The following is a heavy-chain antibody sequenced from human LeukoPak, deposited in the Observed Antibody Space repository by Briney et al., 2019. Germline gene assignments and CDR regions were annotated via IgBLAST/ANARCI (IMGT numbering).Heavy chain of an antibody. CDR3: ARENCSSTSCYYYYYYMDV. CDR2: ISHSGST. CDR1: GGSFSGYY. D-gene: IGHD2-2*01. Sequence: SETLSLTCAVYGGSFSGYYWSWIRQPPGKGLEWIGEISHSGSTNYNPSLKSRVTTSVDTSKNQFSLKLSSVTAADTAVYYCARENCSSTSCYYYYYYMDVWGKGTTVTVSS. J-gene: IGHJ6*03. V-gene: IGHV4-34*01.